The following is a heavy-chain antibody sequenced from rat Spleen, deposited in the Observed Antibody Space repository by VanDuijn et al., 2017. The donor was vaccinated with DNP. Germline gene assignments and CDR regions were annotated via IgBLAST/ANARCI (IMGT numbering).Heavy chain of an antibody. Sequence: EVQLVESDGGLVQPGRSLKLSCAASGFTFSNYGMAWVRQTPTKGLEWVATISYDGSNTYYRDSVKGRFIISRNNARSTLYLQMDSLRSEDTATYYCAGRPPPTRGPFDYWGQGVTVTVSS. CDR1: GFTFSNYG. J-gene: IGHJ2*01. CDR2: ISYDGSNT. V-gene: IGHV5-29*01. CDR3: AGRPPPTRGPFDY. D-gene: IGHD1-4*01.